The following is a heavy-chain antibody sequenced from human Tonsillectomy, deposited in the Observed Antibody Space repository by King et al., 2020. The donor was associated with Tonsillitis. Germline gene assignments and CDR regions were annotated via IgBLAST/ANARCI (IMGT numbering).Heavy chain of an antibody. J-gene: IGHJ4*02. Sequence: VQLVESGGGLVQPGGSLRLTCAASGFTFSSYAMSWVRQAPGKGLEWVSAISGSGGSTYYADSVKGRFTISRDNSKNTPYLQMNSLRAEDTAVYYCANDYDILTGYPFDYWGQGTLVTVSS. CDR2: ISGSGGST. V-gene: IGHV3-23*04. CDR3: ANDYDILTGYPFDY. D-gene: IGHD3-9*01. CDR1: GFTFSSYA.